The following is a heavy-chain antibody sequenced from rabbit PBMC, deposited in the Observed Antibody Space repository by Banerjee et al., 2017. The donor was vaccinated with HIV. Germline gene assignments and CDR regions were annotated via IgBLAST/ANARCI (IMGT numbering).Heavy chain of an antibody. Sequence: QEQLVESGGGLVQPEGSLKLTCKASGFDFSSNVMCWVRQAPGKRPEWIACIDNGDGSTYYATWAKGRFTISRTSSTTVALQMTSLTAADTATYFCASSTDNGSNLWGQGTLVTVS. V-gene: IGHV1S47*01. CDR2: IDNGDGST. D-gene: IGHD7-1*01. CDR1: GFDFSSNV. CDR3: ASSTDNGSNL. J-gene: IGHJ3*01.